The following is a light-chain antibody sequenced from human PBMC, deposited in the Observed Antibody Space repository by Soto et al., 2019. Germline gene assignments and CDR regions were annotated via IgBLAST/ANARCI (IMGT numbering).Light chain of an antibody. V-gene: IGKV3-15*01. Sequence: VMTQSPPTLDVSFGVRATLSCRASQSVSTDLAWYPPEPGQASGLHLFGASTRANGIPDRCSGSGSGTEFNLTISSLQSEDSAVYSYHQYNYWLAETFGQGTQVEIK. CDR2: GAS. CDR3: HQYNYWLAET. CDR1: QSVSTD. J-gene: IGKJ1*01.